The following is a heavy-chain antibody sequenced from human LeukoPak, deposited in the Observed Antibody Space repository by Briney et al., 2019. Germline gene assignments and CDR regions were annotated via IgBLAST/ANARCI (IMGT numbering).Heavy chain of an antibody. CDR1: GFTFGDAW. CDR3: ATELLSHFDY. CDR2: IQREVDGGTT. Sequence: GGSLRLSCEASGFTFGDAWMSWVRQAPGRGLEWVGRIQREVDGGTTDYAAPVKGRFTISRDDSKNTLYLQMNNLKIEDTAVYYCATELLSHFDYWSQGTLVTVSS. V-gene: IGHV3-15*01. D-gene: IGHD2-21*02. J-gene: IGHJ4*02.